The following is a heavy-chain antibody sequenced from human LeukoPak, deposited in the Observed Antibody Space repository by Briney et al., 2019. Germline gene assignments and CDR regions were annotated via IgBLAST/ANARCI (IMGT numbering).Heavy chain of an antibody. CDR3: ARGFSGKYYTYRAFDI. Sequence: GGSLRLSCAASGFSVRDKDMSWVRQAPGKRPEWVSVIYNGGSKYYADSVKGRFTISRDSHNNTLYLQMNSLRAEDTAVYYCARGFSGKYYTYRAFDIWGQGTMVTASS. D-gene: IGHD1-26*01. CDR2: IYNGGSK. V-gene: IGHV3-66*01. CDR1: GFSVRDKD. J-gene: IGHJ3*02.